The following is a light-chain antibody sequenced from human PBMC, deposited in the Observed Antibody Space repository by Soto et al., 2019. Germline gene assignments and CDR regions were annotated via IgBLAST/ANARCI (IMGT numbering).Light chain of an antibody. Sequence: EIVLTQSPGTLSLSPGERATLSCRANQSVSSTSLAWYHQKPGQAPRLLIYGASSRATGIPDRFSGSGSGTEFTLTISRLETEDFAVYYCQLYGTSPMYIFGQGTKLEIK. V-gene: IGKV3-20*01. CDR3: QLYGTSPMYI. CDR2: GAS. J-gene: IGKJ2*01. CDR1: QSVSSTS.